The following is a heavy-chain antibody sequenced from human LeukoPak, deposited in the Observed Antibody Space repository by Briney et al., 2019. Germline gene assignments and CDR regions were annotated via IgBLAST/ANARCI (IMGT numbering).Heavy chain of an antibody. J-gene: IGHJ5*02. CDR3: ARDPKGYSSSGGWFDP. V-gene: IGHV3-48*03. D-gene: IGHD6-13*01. Sequence: GGSLRLSCAASGFTFSSYEMNWVRQAPGKGLEWVSYISSSGSTIYYADSVKGRFTISRDNAKNSLYLQMNSLRAEDTAVYYCARDPKGYSSSGGWFDPWGQRTLVTVSS. CDR1: GFTFSSYE. CDR2: ISSSGSTI.